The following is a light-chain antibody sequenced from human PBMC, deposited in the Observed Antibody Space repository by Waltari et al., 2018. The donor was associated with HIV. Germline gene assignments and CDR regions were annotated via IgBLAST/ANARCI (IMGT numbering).Light chain of an antibody. CDR1: SSNVGSYDL. Sequence: ALTQPASVSGSPGQSITISCTGASSNVGSYDLVSGYQQQPGKAPKVIIYEVNKRPSGVSNRFSGSKSGNPASLTISGLQAEDEADYYCCSYAGSSSVIFGGGTKLTVL. CDR3: CSYAGSSSVI. CDR2: EVN. J-gene: IGLJ2*01. V-gene: IGLV2-23*02.